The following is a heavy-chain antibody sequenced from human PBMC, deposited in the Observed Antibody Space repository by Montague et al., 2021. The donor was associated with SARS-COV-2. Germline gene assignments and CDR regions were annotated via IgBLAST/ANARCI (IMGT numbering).Heavy chain of an antibody. D-gene: IGHD1-26*01. CDR3: ARDRVDRYSGSRTAYGMDV. J-gene: IGHJ6*02. Sequence: TLSLTCTVSGGSISSGSYYWSWIRQPAGKGLEWIGRIYTSGSANYNPSLKSRVIISVDTSKNQFSLKLSSVTAADTAVYYCARDRVDRYSGSRTAYGMDVWGQGTTVTVSS. CDR2: IYTSGSA. CDR1: GGSISSGSYY. V-gene: IGHV4-61*02.